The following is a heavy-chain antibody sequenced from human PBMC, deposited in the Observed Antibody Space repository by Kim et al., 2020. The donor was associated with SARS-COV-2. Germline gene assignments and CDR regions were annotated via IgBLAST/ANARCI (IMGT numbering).Heavy chain of an antibody. V-gene: IGHV3-53*01. Sequence: GGTTYSAHSGKGRFTISRDNSTNTLYLQMNSLRAEDTAVYYCASGRTILDWGQGTLVTVSS. CDR2: GGTT. CDR3: ASGRTILD. D-gene: IGHD3-9*01. J-gene: IGHJ4*02.